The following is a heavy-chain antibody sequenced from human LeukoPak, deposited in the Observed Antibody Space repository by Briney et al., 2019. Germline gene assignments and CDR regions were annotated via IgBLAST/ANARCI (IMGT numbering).Heavy chain of an antibody. D-gene: IGHD3-16*01. CDR1: GYTFTGYY. J-gene: IGHJ3*02. CDR2: INPNSGGT. CDR3: ARDINSLGSRAFDI. V-gene: IGHV1-2*02. Sequence: ASVKVSCKASGYTFTGYYMHWVRQAPGQGFEWMGWINPNSGGTNYEQKFQGRVTMTRDTSISTAYMELSRLRSEDTAVYYCARDINSLGSRAFDIWGQGTMVTVSS.